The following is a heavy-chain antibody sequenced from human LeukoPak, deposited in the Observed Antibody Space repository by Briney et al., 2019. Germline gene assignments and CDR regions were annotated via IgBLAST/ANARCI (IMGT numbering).Heavy chain of an antibody. CDR2: ISYDGSNK. Sequence: GKSLRLSCAASGFTFSSYGMHWVRQAPGKGLEWVAVISYDGSNKYYADSVKGRFTISRDNSKNTLYLQMNSLRAEDTAVYYCAKDGHREKTVTTDFQHWGQGTLVTVSS. CDR1: GFTFSSYG. D-gene: IGHD4-17*01. CDR3: AKDGHREKTVTTDFQH. V-gene: IGHV3-30*18. J-gene: IGHJ1*01.